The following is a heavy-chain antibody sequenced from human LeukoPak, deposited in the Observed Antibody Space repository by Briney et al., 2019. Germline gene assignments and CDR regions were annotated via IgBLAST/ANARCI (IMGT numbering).Heavy chain of an antibody. J-gene: IGHJ5*02. CDR1: GDSVSSNSVT. Sequence: SQTLSLTCAISGDSVSSNSVTWNWIRQSSSRGLEWLGRTYYRSTWYNDYAVSVRGRITVNPDTSKSQFSLHLNSVTPEDTAVYYCARRLTQYDCFDPWGQGILVTVSS. V-gene: IGHV6-1*01. CDR3: ARRLTQYDCFDP. CDR2: TYYRSTWYN. D-gene: IGHD2-2*01.